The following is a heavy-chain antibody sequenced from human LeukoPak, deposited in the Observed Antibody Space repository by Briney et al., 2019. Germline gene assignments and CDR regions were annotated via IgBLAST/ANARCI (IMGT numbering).Heavy chain of an antibody. CDR3: ARDGSGRYSSAYYYGMDV. CDR1: GYTFTGYY. Sequence: ASVKVSCKASGYTFTGYYMHWVRQAPGQGLEWMGWINPNSGGTNYAQKFQGWVTMTRDTSISTAYMELSRLRSDDTAVYYCARDGSGRYSSAYYYGMDVWGQGTTVTVSS. CDR2: INPNSGGT. V-gene: IGHV1-2*04. J-gene: IGHJ6*02. D-gene: IGHD3-10*01.